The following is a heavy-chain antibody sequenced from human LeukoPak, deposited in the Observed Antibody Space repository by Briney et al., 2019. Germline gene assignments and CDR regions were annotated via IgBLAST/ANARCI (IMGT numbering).Heavy chain of an antibody. V-gene: IGHV5-51*01. CDR1: GYSFTTYW. J-gene: IGHJ4*02. D-gene: IGHD3-22*01. CDR3: ARRDSNPPFDY. Sequence: RGESLKISCKGSGYSFTTYWIGWVRQMPGKGLEWMGIIYSGDSDTRYSPSFQGQVTISADKSISTAYLQWSSLKASDTAIYYCARRDSNPPFDYWGQGTLVTVSS. CDR2: IYSGDSDT.